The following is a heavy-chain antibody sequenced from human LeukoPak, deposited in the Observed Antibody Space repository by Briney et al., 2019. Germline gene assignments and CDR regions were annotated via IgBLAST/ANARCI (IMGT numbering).Heavy chain of an antibody. Sequence: GRSLRLSCAASGFTFSSYGMHWVRQAPGKGLEWVAVIWYDGSNKYYADSVKGRFTISRDNSKNTLYLQMNSLRAEDTAVYYCARDQNDYVWGSYRPTGGFDYWGQGTLVTVSS. CDR1: GFTFSSYG. CDR2: IWYDGSNK. J-gene: IGHJ4*02. D-gene: IGHD3-16*02. CDR3: ARDQNDYVWGSYRPTGGFDY. V-gene: IGHV3-33*01.